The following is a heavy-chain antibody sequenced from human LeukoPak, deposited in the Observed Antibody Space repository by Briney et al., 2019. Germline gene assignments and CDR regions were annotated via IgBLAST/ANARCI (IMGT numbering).Heavy chain of an antibody. J-gene: IGHJ4*02. D-gene: IGHD3-3*01. CDR2: MWYDGSNK. CDR3: AKAREYDFWSGYYTDFDY. Sequence: GGSLRLSCAASGFTFSSYGMHWVRQAPGKGLEWVAVMWYDGSNKYYADSVKGRFTISRDNSKNTLYLQMNSLRAEDTAVYYCAKAREYDFWSGYYTDFDYWGQGTLVTVSS. CDR1: GFTFSSYG. V-gene: IGHV3-33*06.